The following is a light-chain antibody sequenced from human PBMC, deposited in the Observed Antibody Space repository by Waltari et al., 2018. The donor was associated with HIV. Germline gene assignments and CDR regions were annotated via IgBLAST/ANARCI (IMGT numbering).Light chain of an antibody. CDR3: QTWASGVVV. CDR2: INDDGSH. J-gene: IGLJ2*01. V-gene: IGLV4-69*01. Sequence: QLVLTQSPSASASLGASGKLNCTLSSGHSNYAIAWHRQRPENGPRYLMKINDDGSHAKGDGIPDRFSGSSSRAERYLTISSLQSEDEADYYCQTWASGVVVFGGGTKLTVL. CDR1: SGHSNYA.